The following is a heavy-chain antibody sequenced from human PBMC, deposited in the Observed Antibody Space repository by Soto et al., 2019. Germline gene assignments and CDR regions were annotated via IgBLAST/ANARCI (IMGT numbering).Heavy chain of an antibody. V-gene: IGHV4-39*01. CDR2: IYYSGST. Sequence: PSETLSLTCIVSGGSISGSRYYWGWIRQPPGKGLEWIGSIYYSGSTYYNPSLNSRVTMYVDPSKNQFSLRLTSVTAADTAMYYCATGEGYNSHYSYGMDVWGQGTTVTVSS. D-gene: IGHD5-12*01. CDR3: ATGEGYNSHYSYGMDV. CDR1: GGSISGSRYY. J-gene: IGHJ6*02.